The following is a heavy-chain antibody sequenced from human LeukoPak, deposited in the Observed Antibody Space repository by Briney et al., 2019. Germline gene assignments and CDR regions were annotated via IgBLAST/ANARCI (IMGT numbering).Heavy chain of an antibody. D-gene: IGHD1-26*01. Sequence: PSETLSLTCTVSGGSISSYYWSWMRQPPGKGLEWIGYIYYSGSTNYNPSLESRVTISVDTSKNQFSLKLSSVTAADTAVYYCARGPRSGSFGGGLYYGMDVGGQGTTVTVSS. J-gene: IGHJ6*02. V-gene: IGHV4-59*01. CDR2: IYYSGST. CDR1: GGSISSYY. CDR3: ARGPRSGSFGGGLYYGMDV.